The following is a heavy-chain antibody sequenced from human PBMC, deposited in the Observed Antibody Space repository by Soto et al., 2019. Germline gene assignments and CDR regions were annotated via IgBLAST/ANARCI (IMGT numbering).Heavy chain of an antibody. J-gene: IGHJ4*02. CDR3: ARLTAEESFDY. Sequence: ASVKVSCKASGYTFTSYYMHWVRQAPGQGLEWMGIINPSGGSTTYAQTLQGRVTMTIDTSTSTLYMELSSLRSEDTALYYCARLTAEESFDYWGQGTLVTVSS. D-gene: IGHD3-9*01. V-gene: IGHV1-46*01. CDR2: INPSGGST. CDR1: GYTFTSYY.